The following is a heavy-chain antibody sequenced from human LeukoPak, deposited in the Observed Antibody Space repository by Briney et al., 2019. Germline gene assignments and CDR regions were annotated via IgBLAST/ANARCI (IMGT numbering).Heavy chain of an antibody. CDR2: FDPEDGET. CDR3: ATSSYYYDSSGYYQYYFDY. Sequence: ASVKVSCKVSGYTLTELSMHWVRQAPGKGLEWMGGFDPEDGETIYAQKFQGRVTMTEDTSTDTAYMELSSLRSEDMAVYYCATSSYYYDSSGYYQYYFDYWGQGTLVTVSS. V-gene: IGHV1-24*01. CDR1: GYTLTELS. D-gene: IGHD3-22*01. J-gene: IGHJ4*02.